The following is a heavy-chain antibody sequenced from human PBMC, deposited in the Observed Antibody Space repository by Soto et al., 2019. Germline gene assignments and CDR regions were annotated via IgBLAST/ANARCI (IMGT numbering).Heavy chain of an antibody. D-gene: IGHD3-10*01. J-gene: IGHJ4*02. CDR2: ISGFNGQT. CDR3: XXXXXXXVAVVRDY. Sequence: QVQLVQSGPEVKKPGASVKVSCKASGNTFASHGFSWVRQAPGQGLEWMGWISGFNGQTNYALKFQGRVTLTTDTSTSXXXXXXXXXXXXXXXXXXXXXXXXXXVAVVRDYWGQGTLVTVSS. V-gene: IGHV1-18*01. CDR1: GNTFASHG.